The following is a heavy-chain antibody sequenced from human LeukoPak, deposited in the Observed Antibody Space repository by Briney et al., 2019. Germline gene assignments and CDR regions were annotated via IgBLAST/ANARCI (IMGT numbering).Heavy chain of an antibody. CDR3: ARGKSARGVIGRAFDI. V-gene: IGHV4-59*01. CDR2: IYYSGST. D-gene: IGHD3-10*01. CDR1: GGSISSYY. Sequence: SETLSLTCTVSGGSISSYYWSWIRQPPGKGLEWIGYIYYSGSTNYNPSLKSRVTISVDTSKNQFSLKLSSVTAADTAVYYCARGKSARGVIGRAFDIWGQGTMVTVSS. J-gene: IGHJ3*02.